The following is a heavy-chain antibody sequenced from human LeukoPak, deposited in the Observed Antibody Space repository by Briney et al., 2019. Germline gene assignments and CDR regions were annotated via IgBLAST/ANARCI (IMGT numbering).Heavy chain of an antibody. V-gene: IGHV1-69*06. J-gene: IGHJ4*02. CDR1: GGTFSSYA. Sequence: SVKVSFKASGGTFSSYAISWVRQAPGQGLEWMGRIIPSFGTANYAQKFHGRVTITADKSTSTAYMELSSLRYEDTAVYYCARENSYYYDSSGYYLVYWGQGTLVTVSS. CDR2: IIPSFGTA. D-gene: IGHD3-22*01. CDR3: ARENSYYYDSSGYYLVY.